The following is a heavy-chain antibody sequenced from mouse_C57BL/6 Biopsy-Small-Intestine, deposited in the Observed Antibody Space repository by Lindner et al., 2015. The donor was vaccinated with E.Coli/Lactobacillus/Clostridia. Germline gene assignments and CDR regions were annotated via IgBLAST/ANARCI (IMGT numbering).Heavy chain of an antibody. J-gene: IGHJ4*01. Sequence: VQLQESGAELMKPGASVKLSCKATGYTFTGYWIEWVKQRPGHGLEWIGEILPGSGSTNYSEKFKGKATFTADTSSNTAYMQLSSLTTEDSAIYYCARRYGVPYVMDYWGQGTSVTVSP. CDR3: ARRYGVPYVMDY. V-gene: IGHV1-9*01. CDR1: GYTFTGYW. CDR2: ILPGSGST. D-gene: IGHD1-1*01.